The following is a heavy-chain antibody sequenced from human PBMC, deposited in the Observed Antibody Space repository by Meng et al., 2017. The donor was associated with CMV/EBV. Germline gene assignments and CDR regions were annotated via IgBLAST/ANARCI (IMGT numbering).Heavy chain of an antibody. CDR1: GFTFSSYA. CDR2: ISGSGGST. CDR3: AKDRDAYCGGDWDY. V-gene: IGHV3-23*01. Sequence: GGSLKISCAASGFTFSSYAMSWVRQAPGKGLEWVSAISGSGGSTYYADSVKGRFTISRDNSKNTLYLQMNSLRAEDTAVYYCAKDRDAYCGGDWDYWGQGTLVTVSS. J-gene: IGHJ4*02. D-gene: IGHD2-21*01.